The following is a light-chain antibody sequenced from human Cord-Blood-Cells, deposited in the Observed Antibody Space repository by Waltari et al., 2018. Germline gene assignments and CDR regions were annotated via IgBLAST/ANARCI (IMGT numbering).Light chain of an antibody. CDR2: EGS. Sequence: QSALTQPASVSGSPGQSITISCTGTSSDVGSYNLVSWYQQHPGKAPKLMIYEGSKRPSGVSNRFSSAKSCNTASLTISGLQAEDAADYYCCSYAGSSTWVFGGGTKLTVL. V-gene: IGLV2-23*01. J-gene: IGLJ3*02. CDR3: CSYAGSSTWV. CDR1: SSDVGSYNL.